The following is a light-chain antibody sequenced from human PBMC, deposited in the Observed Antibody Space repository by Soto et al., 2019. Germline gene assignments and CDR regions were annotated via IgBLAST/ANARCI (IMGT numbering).Light chain of an antibody. CDR3: QQRSNWPLT. Sequence: EIVLTQSPATLSLSPGERATLSCRASQSVSSYLFWYHQKPGQAPRLLIYDASNRATAIPARFSGSGSGTDFTLTISRLEPEDFAVYYCQQRSNWPLTFGGGTKVEIK. V-gene: IGKV3-11*01. CDR2: DAS. CDR1: QSVSSY. J-gene: IGKJ4*01.